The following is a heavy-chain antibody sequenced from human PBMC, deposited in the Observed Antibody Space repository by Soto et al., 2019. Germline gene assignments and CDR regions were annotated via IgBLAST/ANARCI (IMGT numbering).Heavy chain of an antibody. CDR3: AVKANTNGWFVGDY. Sequence: EVQLVESGGGLVQPGGSLRLSCAASGFTFSSYWMHWVRQAPGKGLVWVSRINGDGSSTNYADSVRGRFIISRDNAKNTLYLPMNGLRAEDTAVYYCAVKANTNGWFVGDYWGQGNLVTVSS. V-gene: IGHV3-74*01. CDR1: GFTFSSYW. J-gene: IGHJ4*02. D-gene: IGHD3-10*01. CDR2: INGDGSST.